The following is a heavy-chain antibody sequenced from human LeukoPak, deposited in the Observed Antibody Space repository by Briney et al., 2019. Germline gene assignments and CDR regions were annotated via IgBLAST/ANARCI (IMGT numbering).Heavy chain of an antibody. Sequence: GGSLRLSCAASGFTFSSYAMNWVRQAPGKGLEWVSAISGSGGSTYYADSMKGRFTISRDNSKNTLYLQMNSLRAEDTAVYYCARGPIVVVPTAMEWGQGTLVTVSS. V-gene: IGHV3-23*01. CDR1: GFTFSSYA. CDR2: ISGSGGST. J-gene: IGHJ4*02. D-gene: IGHD2-2*01. CDR3: ARGPIVVVPTAME.